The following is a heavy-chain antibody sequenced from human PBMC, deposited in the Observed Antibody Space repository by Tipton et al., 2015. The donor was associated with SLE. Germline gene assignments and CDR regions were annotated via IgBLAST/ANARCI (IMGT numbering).Heavy chain of an antibody. CDR2: ISSNGGST. V-gene: IGHV3-64*04. CDR3: AKAWLGIYSDFDY. Sequence: SLRLSCSASGFTFSSYAMHWVRQAPGKGLEYVSAISSNGGSTYYADSVKGRFTISRDNSKNTLYLQMNSLRAEDTAVYYCAKAWLGIYSDFDYWGQGTLVTVSS. CDR1: GFTFSSYA. D-gene: IGHD6-19*01. J-gene: IGHJ4*02.